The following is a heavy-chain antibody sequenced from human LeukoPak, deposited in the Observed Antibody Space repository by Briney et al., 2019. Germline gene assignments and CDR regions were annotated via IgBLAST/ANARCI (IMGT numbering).Heavy chain of an antibody. CDR3: AGRMVRGEDY. V-gene: IGHV4-4*07. Sequence: IPSETLSLTCTVSGGSISSYYWSWIRQPAGKGLEWIGRIYTSGSTNYNPSLKSRVTISVDTSKNQFSLKLSSVTAADTAVYYCAGRMVRGEDYWGQGTLVTVSS. CDR1: GGSISSYY. CDR2: IYTSGST. J-gene: IGHJ4*02. D-gene: IGHD3-10*01.